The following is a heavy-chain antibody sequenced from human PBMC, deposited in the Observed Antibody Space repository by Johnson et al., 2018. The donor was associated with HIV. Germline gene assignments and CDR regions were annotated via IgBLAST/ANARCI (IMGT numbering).Heavy chain of an antibody. CDR2: IWYDGSNK. CDR1: GFTFSTYG. J-gene: IGHJ3*02. Sequence: VQLVESGGGVVKPRRSLRLSCVASGFTFSTYGMHWVRQAPGKGLEWVAVIWYDGSNKYYADSVKGRLTISSDNSKNTLYLQMNSLRAEDTAVYYCAKWGSMRATSAFDIWGQGTMVTVSS. V-gene: IGHV3-33*06. D-gene: IGHD1-26*01. CDR3: AKWGSMRATSAFDI.